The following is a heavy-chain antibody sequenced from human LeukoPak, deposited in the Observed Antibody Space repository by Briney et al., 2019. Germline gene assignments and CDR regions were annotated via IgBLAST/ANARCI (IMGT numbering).Heavy chain of an antibody. D-gene: IGHD2-21*02. CDR2: ISYDGSNK. CDR1: GFTFSSYA. CDR3: AKDATRDCGGDCYPDAFDI. V-gene: IGHV3-30-3*01. Sequence: GGSLRLSCAASGFTFSSYAMHWVRQAPGKGLEWVAVISYDGSNKYYADSVKGRFTISRDNSKNTLYLQMNSLRAEDTAVYYCAKDATRDCGGDCYPDAFDIWGQGTMVTVSS. J-gene: IGHJ3*02.